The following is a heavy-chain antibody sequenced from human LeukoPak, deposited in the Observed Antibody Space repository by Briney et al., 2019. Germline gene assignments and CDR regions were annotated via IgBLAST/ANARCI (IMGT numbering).Heavy chain of an antibody. CDR1: GGSISSYY. D-gene: IGHD6-13*01. CDR3: ARLTTAAAAHYFDY. CDR2: IYASGST. V-gene: IGHV4-4*09. Sequence: SETLSLTCTVPGGSISSYYWNWIRQPPGKGLEWIGYIYASGSTNYNPSLMSRVTISIDRSKNQFSLKVSSVTAADTAVYYCARLTTAAAAHYFDYWGQGTLVTVSS. J-gene: IGHJ4*02.